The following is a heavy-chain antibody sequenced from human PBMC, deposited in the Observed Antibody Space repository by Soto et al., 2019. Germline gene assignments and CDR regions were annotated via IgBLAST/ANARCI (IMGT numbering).Heavy chain of an antibody. V-gene: IGHV4-34*01. CDR3: ARGRYSYGFDS. CDR2: INHSGST. Sequence: SETLSLTCAVYGGSFSGYYWSWIRQPPGKGLEWIGEINHSGSTNYNPSLKSRVTISVDTSKNQFSLKLSSVTAADTAVYFCARGRYSYGFDSWGQGNLVTVSS. J-gene: IGHJ4*02. D-gene: IGHD5-18*01. CDR1: GGSFSGYY.